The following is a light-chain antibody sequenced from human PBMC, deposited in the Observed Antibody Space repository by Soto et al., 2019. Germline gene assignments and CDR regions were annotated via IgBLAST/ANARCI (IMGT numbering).Light chain of an antibody. J-gene: IGKJ1*01. Sequence: VGLTQSPGTLSLSPGERVTLSCRASQSVSSTYLAWYQQKPGQAPRLVIYGVSSRATGIPDRFSGSGSGTDITLTSSRLEPEDVAVYCCQQNGSSPRTFGQGTKVDIK. CDR2: GVS. CDR1: QSVSSTY. V-gene: IGKV3-20*01. CDR3: QQNGSSPRT.